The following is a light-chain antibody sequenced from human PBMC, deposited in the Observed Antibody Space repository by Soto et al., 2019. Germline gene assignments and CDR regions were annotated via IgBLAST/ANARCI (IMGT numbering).Light chain of an antibody. CDR1: SGHSSYA. J-gene: IGLJ2*01. Sequence: QLVLTQSPSASASLGASVKLTCTLSSGHSSYAIAWHQQQPEKGTRYLMKLNSDGSHRKGDGIPDRCSGSSSGAERYLTISSLQYEDESDYYCQTWGTGIQVFGGGTKVTVL. CDR2: LNSDGSH. CDR3: QTWGTGIQV. V-gene: IGLV4-69*01.